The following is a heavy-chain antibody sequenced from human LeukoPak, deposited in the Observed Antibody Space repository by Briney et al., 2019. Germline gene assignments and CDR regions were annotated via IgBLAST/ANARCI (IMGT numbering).Heavy chain of an antibody. J-gene: IGHJ6*03. Sequence: PSETLSLTCAVYGGSFSGYYWSWIRQPPGKGLEWIGEINHSGSTNYNPSLKSRVTISVDTSKNQFSLKLSSVTAADTAVYICARDANGSDLHYYHMDVWGKGTTVTVSS. V-gene: IGHV4-34*01. CDR2: INHSGST. D-gene: IGHD6-25*01. CDR1: GGSFSGYY. CDR3: ARDANGSDLHYYHMDV.